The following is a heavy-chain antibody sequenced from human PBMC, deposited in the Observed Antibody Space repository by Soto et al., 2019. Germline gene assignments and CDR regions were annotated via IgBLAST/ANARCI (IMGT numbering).Heavy chain of an antibody. V-gene: IGHV1-3*01. CDR3: ATAGIVVVPAAITSHWFDP. CDR1: GYTFTSYA. CDR2: INAGNGNT. Sequence: GASVKVSCKASGYTFTSYAMHWVRQAPGQRLEWMGWINAGNGNTKYSQKFQGRVTITRDTSASTAYMELSSLRSEDTAVYYCATAGIVVVPAAITSHWFDPWGQGTLVTVSS. D-gene: IGHD2-2*01. J-gene: IGHJ5*02.